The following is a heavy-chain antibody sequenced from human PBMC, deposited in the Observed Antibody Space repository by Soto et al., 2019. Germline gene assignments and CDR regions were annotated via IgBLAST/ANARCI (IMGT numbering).Heavy chain of an antibody. CDR1: GGSFTSINW. Sequence: SETLSLTCAVSGGSFTSINWWTWVRQPPGQGLEWIGEIYRTGSTNYNPSLKSRVTISLDKSENQFSLKVTSLTAADTAVYYCASRDPGTSVDYWGQGTLVTVSS. V-gene: IGHV4-4*02. D-gene: IGHD1-7*01. J-gene: IGHJ4*02. CDR2: IYRTGST. CDR3: ASRDPGTSVDY.